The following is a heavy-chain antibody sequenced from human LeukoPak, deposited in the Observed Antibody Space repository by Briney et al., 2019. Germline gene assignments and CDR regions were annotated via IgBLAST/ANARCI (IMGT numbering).Heavy chain of an antibody. V-gene: IGHV1-18*01. J-gene: IGHJ4*02. Sequence: ASVKVSCKTSGYIFSSYGINWVRQAPGQGLEWVGWISAYNGDTKYAQKLQGRVTMTTDTSTRTVYMELRTLRSDDTSIYYCARDSYDFLTGRYSGSGGDYWGQGTLVTVS. CDR3: ARDSYDFLTGRYSGSGGDY. CDR2: ISAYNGDT. D-gene: IGHD3-9*01. CDR1: GYIFSSYG.